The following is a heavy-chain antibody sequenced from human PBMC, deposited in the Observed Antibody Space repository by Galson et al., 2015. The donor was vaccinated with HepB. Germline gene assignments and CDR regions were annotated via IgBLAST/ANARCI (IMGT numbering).Heavy chain of an antibody. CDR1: GGSVGRGGYY. CDR2: IYYSGST. Sequence: LSLTCTVSGGSVGRGGYYWNWIRQHPGKGLEWIGYIYYSGSTYYNPSLKSRVTMSVDKSKNQYSLKLNSVTAADTAVYYCARDLPPSDYWGLGTLVTVSS. J-gene: IGHJ4*02. CDR3: ARDLPPSDY. V-gene: IGHV4-31*03.